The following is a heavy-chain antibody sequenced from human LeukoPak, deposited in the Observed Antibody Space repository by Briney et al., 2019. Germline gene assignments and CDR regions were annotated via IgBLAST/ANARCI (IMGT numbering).Heavy chain of an antibody. CDR2: INHSGST. D-gene: IGHD2-2*01. CDR1: GGSFGGYY. J-gene: IGHJ3*02. V-gene: IGHV4-34*01. CDR3: ARVPGGVPAASSHDAFDI. Sequence: SETLSLTCAVYGGSFGGYYWSWIRQPPGKGLEWIGEINHSGSTNYNPSLKSRVTISVDTSKNQFSLKLSSVTAADTAVYYCARVPGGVPAASSHDAFDIWGQGTMVTVSS.